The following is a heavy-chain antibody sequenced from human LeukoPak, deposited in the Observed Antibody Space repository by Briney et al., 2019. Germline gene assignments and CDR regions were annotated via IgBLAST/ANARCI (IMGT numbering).Heavy chain of an antibody. Sequence: GGSLRLPCAPSGFTVSSNYMNWVRQAPGKGLEWVSVVSSGGDTYYADSVRGRFVISRDHSKNTLYLQMNGLRAEDTAVYYCTRGVWDWGQGTLVTVSS. CDR2: VSSGGDT. CDR1: GFTVSSNY. CDR3: TRGVWD. V-gene: IGHV3-53*01. J-gene: IGHJ4*02. D-gene: IGHD1-26*01.